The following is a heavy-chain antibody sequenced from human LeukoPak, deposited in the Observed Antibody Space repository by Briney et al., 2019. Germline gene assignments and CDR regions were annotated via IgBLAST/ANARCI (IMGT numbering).Heavy chain of an antibody. V-gene: IGHV1-69*05. CDR3: ARELGNYGGKHGTAYYFDY. CDR1: GGTFSSYA. Sequence: GSSVKVSCKASGGTFSSYAISWVRQAPGQGLEWMGGIIPIFGTANYAQKFQGRVTITTDESTSTAYMELSSLRSEDTAVYYCARELGNYGGKHGTAYYFDYWGQGTLVTVSS. CDR2: IIPIFGTA. D-gene: IGHD4-23*01. J-gene: IGHJ4*02.